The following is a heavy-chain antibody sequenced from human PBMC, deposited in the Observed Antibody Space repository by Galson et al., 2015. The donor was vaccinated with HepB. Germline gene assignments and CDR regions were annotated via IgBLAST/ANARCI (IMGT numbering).Heavy chain of an antibody. CDR2: ISFAGDKK. CDR1: GFTVSTSS. V-gene: IGHV3-30-3*01. CDR3: AREGSAKKLDY. D-gene: IGHD1-26*01. Sequence: SLRLSCAAFGFTVSTSSMHWIRQAPGKGLEWVALISFAGDKKHYTDSVEGRFIISRDNSKNTLYLEMNSLTTDDTAVYYCAREGSAKKLDYWGQGALVSVSS. J-gene: IGHJ4*02.